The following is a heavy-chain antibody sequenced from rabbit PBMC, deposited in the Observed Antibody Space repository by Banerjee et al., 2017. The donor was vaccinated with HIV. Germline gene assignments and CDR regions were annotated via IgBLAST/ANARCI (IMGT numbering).Heavy chain of an antibody. D-gene: IGHD4-1*01. CDR2: IRSNGST. J-gene: IGHJ4*01. V-gene: IGHV1S45*01. CDR3: ARDLAGVTGWNFGL. Sequence: QEQLEESGGDLVKPEGSLTLTCKASGFSFSSGYDMCWVRQAPGKGLEWIGTIRSNGSTYYASWAKGRFTISKTSSTTVTLQMTSLTAADTATYFCARDLAGVTGWNFGLWGPGTLVTVS. CDR1: GFSFSSGYD.